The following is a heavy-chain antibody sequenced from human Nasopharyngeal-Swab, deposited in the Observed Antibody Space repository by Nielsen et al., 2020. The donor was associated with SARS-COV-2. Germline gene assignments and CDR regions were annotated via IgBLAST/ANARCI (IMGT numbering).Heavy chain of an antibody. Sequence: SETLSLTCTVSGGSISSSSYYWGWIRQPPGKGLEWIGSIYYSGSTYYNPSLKSRVTISVDTSKNQFSLKLSSVTAADTAVYYCARGSRSSGWGRGAYYYYGMDVWGQGTTVTVSS. J-gene: IGHJ6*02. CDR2: IYYSGST. CDR3: ARGSRSSGWGRGAYYYYGMDV. D-gene: IGHD6-19*01. CDR1: GGSISSSSYY. V-gene: IGHV4-39*01.